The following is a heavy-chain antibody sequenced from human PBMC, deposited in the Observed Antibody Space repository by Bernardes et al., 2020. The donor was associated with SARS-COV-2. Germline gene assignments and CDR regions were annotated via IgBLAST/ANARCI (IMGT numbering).Heavy chain of an antibody. CDR3: ATAVVHIAAVGTVGNFDF. J-gene: IGHJ4*02. CDR1: GYTLNEVS. CDR2: SHAEDDET. Sequence: ASVKVSCKISGYTLNEVSMHWVRQAPGEGLEWMGGSHAEDDETLYARKFQGRVTMTEDTSTDTSYMELSGLTSDDTAVYYCATAVVHIAAVGTVGNFDFWGQGTLVTVSS. D-gene: IGHD6-13*01. V-gene: IGHV1-24*01.